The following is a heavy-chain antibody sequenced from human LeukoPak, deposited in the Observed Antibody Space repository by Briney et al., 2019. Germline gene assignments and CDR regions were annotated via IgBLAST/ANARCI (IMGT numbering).Heavy chain of an antibody. CDR1: GFTFSSPG. Sequence: PGGSLRLSCAASGFTFSSPGMHWVRQAPGKGLEWVAVIWSDGSNKYYADSVEGRFTISRDNSKNTLYLQMNSLRAEDTAVYYCARDLGGSPFDYWGQGTLVTVSS. D-gene: IGHD1-26*01. V-gene: IGHV3-33*01. CDR2: IWSDGSNK. CDR3: ARDLGGSPFDY. J-gene: IGHJ4*02.